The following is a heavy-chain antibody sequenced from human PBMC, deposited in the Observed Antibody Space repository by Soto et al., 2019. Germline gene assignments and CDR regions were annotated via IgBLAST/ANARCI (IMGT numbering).Heavy chain of an antibody. D-gene: IGHD3-3*01. CDR2: ISSSSSYI. CDR3: ARDDPPGYSFWSGYYPSYYYYYGMDV. CDR1: GFTFSSYS. V-gene: IGHV3-21*01. Sequence: VGSLRLSCAASGFTFSSYSMNWVRQAPGKGLEWVSSISSSSSYIYYADSVKGRFTISRDNAKNSLHLQMNSLRAEDTAVYYCARDDPPGYSFWSGYYPSYYYYYGMDVWDQGTTVTVSS. J-gene: IGHJ6*02.